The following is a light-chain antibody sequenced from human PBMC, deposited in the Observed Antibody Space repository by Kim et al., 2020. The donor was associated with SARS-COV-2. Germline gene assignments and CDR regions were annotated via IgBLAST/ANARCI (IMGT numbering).Light chain of an antibody. V-gene: IGKV3-20*01. J-gene: IGKJ2*01. CDR3: QQYGTSPYT. CDR1: QGVTRTS. CDR2: GAS. Sequence: EIVLTQSPGTLSLSPGDRVTLSCRASQGVTRTSLAWYQQKPGQAPRLLIYGASTRATGIPDRFSGSGSGTDFTLTISRLEPEDFAVYYCQQYGTSPYTFGQGTKLEI.